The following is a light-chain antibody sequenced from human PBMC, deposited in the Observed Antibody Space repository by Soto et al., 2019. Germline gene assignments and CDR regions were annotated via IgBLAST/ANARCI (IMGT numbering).Light chain of an antibody. V-gene: IGKV1-5*01. CDR3: QQYNRYPYT. CDR1: QPITAW. J-gene: IGKJ2*01. CDR2: DAS. Sequence: DIQMTQSPSTLSASVGDRVTITCRASQPITAWLAWYQQKPGKAPNLLIYDASDLQSGVPSRFSGSGSGTEFTLTITGLQPDDFATYYCQQYNRYPYTFGQGTKLEIK.